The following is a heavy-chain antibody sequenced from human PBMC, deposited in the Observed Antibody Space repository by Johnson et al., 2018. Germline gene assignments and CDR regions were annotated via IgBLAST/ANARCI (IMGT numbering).Heavy chain of an antibody. V-gene: IGHV3-23*04. CDR3: ATTSNGSQKD. D-gene: IGHD1-26*01. CDR1: GFTFTSYA. CDR2: ISTSGGTT. Sequence: VQLVEAGGGLVQPGVSLRLSCAASGFTFTSYAITWVRQAPGKGLEWVSTISTSGGTTWYADSVKGRFTISRDNSRTTVYLQMNSRRAEDTAGYYGATTSNGSQKDWGQGTLVTVSS. J-gene: IGHJ4*02.